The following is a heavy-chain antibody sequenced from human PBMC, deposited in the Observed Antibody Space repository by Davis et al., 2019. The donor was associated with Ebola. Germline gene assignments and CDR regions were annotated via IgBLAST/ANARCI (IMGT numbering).Heavy chain of an antibody. D-gene: IGHD6-19*01. Sequence: GESLKISCAASGFTFSDYYMSWIRQAPGKGLEWVSYISSSSSTIYYADSVKGRFTISRDNAKNSLYLQMNSLRAGDTAVYYCARGYSSFYYYGMDVWGQGTTVTVSS. CDR2: ISSSSSTI. CDR1: GFTFSDYY. CDR3: ARGYSSFYYYGMDV. V-gene: IGHV3-11*04. J-gene: IGHJ6*02.